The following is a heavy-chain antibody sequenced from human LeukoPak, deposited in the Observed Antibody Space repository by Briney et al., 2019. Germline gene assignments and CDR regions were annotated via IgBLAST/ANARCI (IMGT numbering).Heavy chain of an antibody. J-gene: IGHJ4*02. V-gene: IGHV3-74*01. CDR3: VSFYETY. D-gene: IGHD2/OR15-2a*01. CDR2: INSDGSWT. CDR1: GNYW. Sequence: QAGGSLRLSCAASGNYWMHWVRQAPGKGLVWVSHINSDGSWTSYADSVKGRFTISKDNAKNTVYLQMNSLRAEDTAVYYCVSFYETYWGRGILVTVSS.